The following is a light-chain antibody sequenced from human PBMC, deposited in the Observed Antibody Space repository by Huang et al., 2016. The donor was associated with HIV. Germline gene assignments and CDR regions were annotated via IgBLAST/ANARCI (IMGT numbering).Light chain of an antibody. CDR2: GAS. CDR3: QQFNNWPPRFT. V-gene: IGKV3-15*01. J-gene: IGKJ3*01. CDR1: QNIGDN. Sequence: EIVMTQSPATLSVSPGERATLSCRASQNIGDNLTWNQHKPGQAPRLLTYGASTRATGIPPRFSGSGSGTEVTLTISGLESEDFAVYYCQQFNNWPPRFTFGPGTTVDVK.